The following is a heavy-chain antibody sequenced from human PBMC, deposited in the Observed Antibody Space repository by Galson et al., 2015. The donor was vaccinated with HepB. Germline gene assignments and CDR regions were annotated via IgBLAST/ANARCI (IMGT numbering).Heavy chain of an antibody. Sequence: PALVKPTQTLTLTCTFSGFSLSTSGVGVAWIRQPPGKALEWLALIYWDDDKRYSPSLKSRLTITKDTSKNQVVLTMTNMDPVDTGTYYCAHRRKLAYYYGSGYNWFDPWGQGTLVTVSS. D-gene: IGHD3-10*01. CDR2: IYWDDDK. V-gene: IGHV2-5*02. J-gene: IGHJ5*02. CDR3: AHRRKLAYYYGSGYNWFDP. CDR1: GFSLSTSGVG.